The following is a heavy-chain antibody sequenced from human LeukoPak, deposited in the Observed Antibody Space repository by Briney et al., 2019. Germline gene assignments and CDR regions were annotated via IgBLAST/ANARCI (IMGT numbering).Heavy chain of an antibody. CDR3: AVGWDGVRSFAY. Sequence: GGSLRLSGAASGFIFSSYSMNWVRQAPGKGLEWVSSISSSSSYIHYADSVKGRFTISRDNAKNSLYLQMNSLRAEDTAVYYCAVGWDGVRSFAYWGQGTLVTVSS. J-gene: IGHJ4*02. CDR2: ISSSSSYI. CDR1: GFIFSSYS. D-gene: IGHD3-3*01. V-gene: IGHV3-21*01.